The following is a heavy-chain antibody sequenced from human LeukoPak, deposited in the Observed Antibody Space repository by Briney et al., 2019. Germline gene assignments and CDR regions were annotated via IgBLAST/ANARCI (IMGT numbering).Heavy chain of an antibody. CDR2: INPNSGGT. CDR3: ARLRITMVRGVDFGSGYYYYMDV. D-gene: IGHD3-10*01. J-gene: IGHJ6*03. Sequence: GASVKVSCKASGYTFTGYYMHWVRQAPGQGLEGMGWINPNSGGTNYAQKFQGRVPMTRDTSISTAYMELSRLRSDDTAVYYCARLRITMVRGVDFGSGYYYYMDVWGKGTTVTVSS. CDR1: GYTFTGYY. V-gene: IGHV1-2*02.